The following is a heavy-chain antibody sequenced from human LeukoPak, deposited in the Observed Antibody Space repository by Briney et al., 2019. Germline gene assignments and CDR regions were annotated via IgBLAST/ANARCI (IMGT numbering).Heavy chain of an antibody. D-gene: IGHD6-19*01. CDR1: GDFISISGYY. J-gene: IGHJ4*02. CDR2: LYYSGST. Sequence: SETLSLTCSVSGDFISISGYYWGWIRRPPGKGLEWIGSLYYSGSTYYNPSLKSRVTISVDTSKNQFSLRLSSVTAADTAVYYCARHLCSGWLHFDYWGQGTLATVSS. V-gene: IGHV4-39*01. CDR3: ARHLCSGWLHFDY.